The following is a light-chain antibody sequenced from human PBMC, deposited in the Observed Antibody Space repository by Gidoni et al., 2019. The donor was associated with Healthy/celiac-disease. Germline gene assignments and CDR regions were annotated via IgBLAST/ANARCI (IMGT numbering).Light chain of an antibody. J-gene: IGKJ1*01. Sequence: DIQMTQSPSTLSASVGDRVTITCRASQSISSWLVWYQQKPGKAPKLLIYDASSLKSGVPSRFSGSGSGTEFTLTISSLQPDDFATYYCQQSNSYSTWTFGQGTKVEIK. CDR1: QSISSW. CDR2: DAS. CDR3: QQSNSYSTWT. V-gene: IGKV1-5*01.